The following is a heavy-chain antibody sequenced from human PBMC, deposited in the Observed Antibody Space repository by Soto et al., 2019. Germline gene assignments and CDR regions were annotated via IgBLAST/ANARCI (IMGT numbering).Heavy chain of an antibody. V-gene: IGHV3-33*01. J-gene: IGHJ6*02. CDR2: IWYDGSNK. CDR3: ARDIGYCSGGSCYGYYYYYYGMDV. D-gene: IGHD2-15*01. Sequence: ESGGGVVQPGRSLRLSCAASGFTFSSYGMHWVRQAPGKGLEWVAVIWYDGSNKYYADSVKGRFTISRDNSKNTLYLQMNSLRAEDTAVYYCARDIGYCSGGSCYGYYYYYYGMDVWGQGTTVTVSS. CDR1: GFTFSSYG.